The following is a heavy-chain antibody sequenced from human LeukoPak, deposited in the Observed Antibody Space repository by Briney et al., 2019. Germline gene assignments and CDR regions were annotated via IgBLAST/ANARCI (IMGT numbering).Heavy chain of an antibody. J-gene: IGHJ6*02. CDR2: IIPIFGTA. Sequence: SVKVSCKASGGTFSSYAISWVRQAPGQGLEWMGGIIPIFGTANYAQKFQGRVTITADESTSTAYMELSSLRSEDTAVYYCARSGSEMATFYGMDVWGQGTTVTVSS. CDR3: ARSGSEMATFYGMDV. V-gene: IGHV1-69*01. D-gene: IGHD5-24*01. CDR1: GGTFSSYA.